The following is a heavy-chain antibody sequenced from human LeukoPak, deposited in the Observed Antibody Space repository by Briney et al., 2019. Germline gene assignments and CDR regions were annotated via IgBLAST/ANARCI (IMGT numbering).Heavy chain of an antibody. CDR2: IYGGGST. J-gene: IGHJ3*02. CDR1: AFTVSSNY. CDR3: ARDQSGSYQRAFDI. D-gene: IGHD1-26*01. Sequence: GGSLRLSCAVSAFTVSSNYVSWVRQAPGKGLEWVSVIYGGGSTNYADSVKGRFTISRDNSKNTLYRQMNSLRAEDTAVYYSARDQSGSYQRAFDIWGQGTMV. V-gene: IGHV3-66*02.